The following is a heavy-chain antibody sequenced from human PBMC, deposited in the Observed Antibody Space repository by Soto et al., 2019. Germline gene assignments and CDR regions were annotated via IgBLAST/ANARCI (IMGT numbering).Heavy chain of an antibody. D-gene: IGHD2-15*01. CDR1: GFTFSSYA. CDR2: ISGSGGST. CDR3: AKGGDDCSGGTCYYYYYGMDV. J-gene: IGHJ6*02. V-gene: IGHV3-23*01. Sequence: PWGSLRLSCAASGFTFSSYAMSWVRQAPGKGLEWVSAISGSGGSTYYADSVKGRFTISRDNSKNTLYLQMNSLRAEDTAVYYCAKGGDDCSGGTCYYYYYGMDVWGQGTTVTVSS.